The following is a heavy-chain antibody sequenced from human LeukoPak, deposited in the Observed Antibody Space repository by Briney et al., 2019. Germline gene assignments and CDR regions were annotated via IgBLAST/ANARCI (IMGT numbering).Heavy chain of an antibody. CDR3: ASGAVIVADAFDI. V-gene: IGHV1-46*01. D-gene: IGHD2-15*01. J-gene: IGHJ3*02. CDR2: INPSGGST. Sequence: ASVKVSCKASGYTFTSYYMHWVRQAPGQGLEWMGIINPSGGSTSYAQKFQGRVTMTRDTSTSTVYVELSSLRSEDTAVYYCASGAVIVADAFDIWGQGTMVTVSS. CDR1: GYTFTSYY.